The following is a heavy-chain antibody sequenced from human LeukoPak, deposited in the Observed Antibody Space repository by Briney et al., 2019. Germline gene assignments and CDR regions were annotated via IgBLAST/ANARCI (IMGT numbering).Heavy chain of an antibody. V-gene: IGHV4-4*09. J-gene: IGHJ4*02. CDR3: ARCGYGSGSSHCSY. D-gene: IGHD3-10*01. CDR2: IYTSGST. Sequence: PSETLSLTCAVSGGSISSYYWSWIRQPPGKGLEWIGYIYTSGSTNYNPSLKSRVTISVDTSKNQFSLKLSSVTAADTAVYSCARCGYGSGSSHCSYWGQGTLVTVSS. CDR1: GGSISSYY.